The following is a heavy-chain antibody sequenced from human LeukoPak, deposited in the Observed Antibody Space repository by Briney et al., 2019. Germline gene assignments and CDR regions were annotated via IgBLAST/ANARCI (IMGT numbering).Heavy chain of an antibody. CDR3: ARRLTQYDCFDP. Sequence: SQTLSLTCAISGDRVSSNSVTWNWIRQSPSRGLEWLGRTYYRSTWYNDYAVSVRGRITVNPDTSKNRFSLHLNSVTPEDTAVYYCARRLTQYDCFDPWGQGILVTVSS. CDR1: GDRVSSNSVT. CDR2: TYYRSTWYN. D-gene: IGHD2-2*01. J-gene: IGHJ5*02. V-gene: IGHV6-1*01.